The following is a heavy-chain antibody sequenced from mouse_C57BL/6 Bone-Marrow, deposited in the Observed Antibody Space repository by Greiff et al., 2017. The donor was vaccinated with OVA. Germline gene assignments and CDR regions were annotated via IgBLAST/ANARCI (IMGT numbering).Heavy chain of an antibody. V-gene: IGHV3-6*01. CDR2: LSYDGSN. D-gene: IGHD1-1*01. CDR3: ARDYGSSYGTWWYFDV. Sequence: DVQLQESGPGLVKPSQSLSLTCSVTGYSITSGYYWNWIRQFPGNKLEWMGYLSYDGSNNYNPSLKNRISITRDTSKNQFFLKLNSVTTEDTATYYCARDYGSSYGTWWYFDVWGTGTTVTVSS. CDR1: GYSITSGYY. J-gene: IGHJ1*03.